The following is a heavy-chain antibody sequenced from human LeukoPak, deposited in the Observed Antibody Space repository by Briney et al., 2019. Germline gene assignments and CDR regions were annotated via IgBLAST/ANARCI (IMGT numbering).Heavy chain of an antibody. CDR1: GYTFIDYY. J-gene: IGHJ4*02. CDR3: ARSEWTGDYFDY. V-gene: IGHV1-46*01. Sequence: GASVKVSCKASGYTFIDYYMHWVRQAPGQGLEWMGIINPSGGSTSYAQKFQGRVTMTRDTSTSTVYMELSSLRSEDTAVYYCARSEWTGDYFDYWGQGTLVTVSS. D-gene: IGHD3-3*01. CDR2: INPSGGST.